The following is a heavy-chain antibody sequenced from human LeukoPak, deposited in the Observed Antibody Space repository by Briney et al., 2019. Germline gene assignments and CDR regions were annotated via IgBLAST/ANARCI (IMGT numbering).Heavy chain of an antibody. D-gene: IGHD3-22*01. Sequence: PSETLSLTCTVSGGSISSYYWSWIRQSPGKGLEWIGYIYYSGSTNYNPSLKSRVTISVDTSKNQFSLKLSSVTAADTAVYYCARNLYYYDSSGYSNDAFDIWGQGTMVTVSS. CDR1: GGSISSYY. V-gene: IGHV4-59*08. J-gene: IGHJ3*02. CDR2: IYYSGST. CDR3: ARNLYYYDSSGYSNDAFDI.